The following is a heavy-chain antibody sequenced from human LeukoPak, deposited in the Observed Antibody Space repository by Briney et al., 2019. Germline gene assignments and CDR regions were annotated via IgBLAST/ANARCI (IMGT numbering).Heavy chain of an antibody. CDR2: ISYSGTT. CDR3: ARLLRRDNWFDP. CDR1: GGSISSYY. J-gene: IGHJ5*02. Sequence: SETLSLTCNVPGGSISSYYWSWIRQPPGKGLEWIGRISYSGTTYYNPSLKSRVTIFEDTSKNQFSLKLSSVTAADTAVYYCARLLRRDNWFDPWSQGTLVTVSS. V-gene: IGHV4-59*05. D-gene: IGHD2/OR15-2a*01.